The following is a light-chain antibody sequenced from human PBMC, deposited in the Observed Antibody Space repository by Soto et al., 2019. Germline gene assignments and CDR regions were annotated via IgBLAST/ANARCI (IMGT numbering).Light chain of an antibody. Sequence: QSVLTQPASVSGSPGQSITISCTGTSSDVGGYNYVSWYQQHPGKAPKLMIYEVSNRPSGVYNRFSGSKSGNTASLTISGLQAEDEADYYCSSYTSSSTRVFGTGTKLTVL. CDR1: SSDVGGYNY. V-gene: IGLV2-14*01. CDR2: EVS. CDR3: SSYTSSSTRV. J-gene: IGLJ1*01.